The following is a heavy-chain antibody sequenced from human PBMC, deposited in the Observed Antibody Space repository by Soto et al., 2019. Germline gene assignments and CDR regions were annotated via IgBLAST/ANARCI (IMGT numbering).Heavy chain of an antibody. D-gene: IGHD6-13*01. CDR1: GFTFSRNA. Sequence: VGSLRLSCAASGFTFSRNAMSWVRQAPGKGLEWVSVMSGSGGSTYYADSVTGRFTISRDNSKNTLYLQMNSLRAEDTAVYYCAKGYREYSSSWFDYWGQGTLVTVSS. CDR3: AKGYREYSSSWFDY. V-gene: IGHV3-23*01. CDR2: MSGSGGST. J-gene: IGHJ4*02.